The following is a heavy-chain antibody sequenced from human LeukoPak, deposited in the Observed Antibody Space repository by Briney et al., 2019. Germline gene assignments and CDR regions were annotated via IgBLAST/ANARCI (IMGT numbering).Heavy chain of an antibody. CDR2: IYSSGST. J-gene: IGHJ4*02. CDR3: ARAIVGTTTRIVEVWDY. D-gene: IGHD1-26*01. V-gene: IGHV3-53*01. Sequence: GGSLRLSCAASGFTVSSHYMSWVRQAPGKGLEWVSVIYSSGSTYYSDSVKGRFTISRDNSKNTLYLQMNSLRAEDTAVYYCARAIVGTTTRIVEVWDYWGQGTLVTVPS. CDR1: GFTVSSHY.